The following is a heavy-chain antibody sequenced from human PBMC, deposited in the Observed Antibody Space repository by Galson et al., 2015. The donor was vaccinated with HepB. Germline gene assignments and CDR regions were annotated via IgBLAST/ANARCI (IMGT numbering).Heavy chain of an antibody. V-gene: IGHV3-23*01. Sequence: SLRLSCAVSGFTLKNYGMTWVRRAPGKGLEWISTFSRTNDDKYYADSVRGRFAISRDIYRSTVSLEMNDLRVEDTAMYYCAKSIVPSRAYDMSFYSRGQGTFVTVSP. D-gene: IGHD3-16*01. CDR3: AKSIVPSRAYDMSFYS. J-gene: IGHJ4*02. CDR1: GFTLKNYG. CDR2: FSRTNDDK.